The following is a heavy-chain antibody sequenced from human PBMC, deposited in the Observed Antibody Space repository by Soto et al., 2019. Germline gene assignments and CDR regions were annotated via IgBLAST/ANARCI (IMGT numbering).Heavy chain of an antibody. J-gene: IGHJ4*02. CDR3: ARGLGYCSSTSCRAFDY. D-gene: IGHD2-2*01. V-gene: IGHV4-34*01. CDR1: GGSFSGYY. CDR2: INHSGST. Sequence: SETLSLTCAVYGGSFSGYYWSWIRQPPGKGLEWIGEINHSGSTNYNPSLKSRVTISVDTSKNQFSLKLSSVTAADTAVYYCARGLGYCSSTSCRAFDYWGQGTLVTVSS.